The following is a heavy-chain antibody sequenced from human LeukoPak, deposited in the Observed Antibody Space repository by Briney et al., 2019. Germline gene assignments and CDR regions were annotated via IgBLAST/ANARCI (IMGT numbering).Heavy chain of an antibody. CDR2: IYHSGST. V-gene: IGHV4-4*02. J-gene: IGHJ4*02. CDR1: GGSISSSNW. D-gene: IGHD6-13*01. Sequence: SGTLSLTRAVSGGSISSSNWWSWVRQPPGKGLEWIGEIYHSGSTNYNPSLKSRVTISVDKSKNQFSLKLSSVTAADTAVYYCATHLPAAGTYYFDYWGQGTLVTVSS. CDR3: ATHLPAAGTYYFDY.